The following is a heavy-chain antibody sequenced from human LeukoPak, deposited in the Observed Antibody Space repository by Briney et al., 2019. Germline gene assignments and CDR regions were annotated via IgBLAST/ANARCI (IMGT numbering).Heavy chain of an antibody. Sequence: GGSLRLSCAASGFTFSSYAMIWVRQAPGKGLEWVSAIVGSGSKTYYADPVKGRFTISRDNSKNTLYLQMNSLRAEDTAVYYCAKLRGIVVVNHFDYWGQGTLVTVSS. CDR2: IVGSGSKT. V-gene: IGHV3-23*01. J-gene: IGHJ4*02. D-gene: IGHD3-22*01. CDR1: GFTFSSYA. CDR3: AKLRGIVVVNHFDY.